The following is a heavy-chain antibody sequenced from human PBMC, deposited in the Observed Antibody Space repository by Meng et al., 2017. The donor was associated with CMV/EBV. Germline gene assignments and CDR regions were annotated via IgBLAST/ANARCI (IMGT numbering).Heavy chain of an antibody. Sequence: QGQRRDSVPGLGKPSQTLSLPCTVSGGSISSGDYYWSWIRQPPGKGLEWIGYIYYSGSTYYNPSLKSRVTISVDTSKNQFSLKLSSVTAADTAVYYCAREGDNPFDYWGQGTLVTVSS. D-gene: IGHD2-21*02. CDR2: IYYSGST. V-gene: IGHV4-30-4*08. CDR3: AREGDNPFDY. J-gene: IGHJ4*02. CDR1: GGSISSGDYY.